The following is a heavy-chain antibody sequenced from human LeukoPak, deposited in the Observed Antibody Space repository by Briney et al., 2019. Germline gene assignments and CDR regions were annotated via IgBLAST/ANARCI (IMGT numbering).Heavy chain of an antibody. CDR3: ASDAVGATGYYYYMDV. Sequence: ASVKVSCKASGYTFTSYYLRWVRQAPGQGLEWMGIINPSGGSTSYAQKFQGRVTMTRDTSTSTVYMELSSLRSEDTAVYYCASDAVGATGYYYYMDVWGKGTTVTVSS. CDR2: INPSGGST. V-gene: IGHV1-46*01. J-gene: IGHJ6*03. D-gene: IGHD1-26*01. CDR1: GYTFTSYY.